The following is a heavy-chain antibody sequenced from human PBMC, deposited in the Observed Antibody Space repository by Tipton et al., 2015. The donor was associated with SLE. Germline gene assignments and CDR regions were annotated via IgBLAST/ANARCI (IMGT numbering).Heavy chain of an antibody. J-gene: IGHJ4*02. CDR3: ARGGSASDY. V-gene: IGHV4-59*11. CDR2: IYYSGST. Sequence: TLSLTCTVSGGSISSHYWSWIRQPPGKGLEWIGYIYYSGSTNYTPSLKSRVTISVDTSKNQFSLKLSSVTAADTAVYYCARGGSASDYWGQGTLVTVSS. D-gene: IGHD6-19*01. CDR1: GGSISSHY.